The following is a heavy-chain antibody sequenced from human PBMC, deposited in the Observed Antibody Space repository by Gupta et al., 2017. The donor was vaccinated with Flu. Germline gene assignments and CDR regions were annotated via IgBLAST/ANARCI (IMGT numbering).Heavy chain of an antibody. Sequence: EVQLVESGGGLGQPGGSLRLSCAAFGFTFSTYEMNWVRQAPGKGLEWVSYIDDSSGATKFYAESVKGRFTISRDNAKNSLYLQMNSRGAEDTAIYYCARQRKRCNRGVCRNYFDFWGQGTLVTVSS. CDR3: ARQRKRCNRGVCRNYFDF. V-gene: IGHV3-48*03. J-gene: IGHJ4*02. CDR2: IDDSSGATK. D-gene: IGHD2-8*01. CDR1: GFTFSTYE.